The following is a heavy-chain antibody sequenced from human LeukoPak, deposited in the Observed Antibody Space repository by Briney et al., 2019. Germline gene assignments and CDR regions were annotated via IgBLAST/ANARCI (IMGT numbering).Heavy chain of an antibody. D-gene: IGHD3-10*01. CDR3: AKDPYGSGYNWFDP. CDR2: ISYDGSNK. V-gene: IGHV3-30*18. J-gene: IGHJ5*02. Sequence: PGRSLRLSCAASGFTFSSYGMHWVRQAPGKGLEWVAVISYDGSNKYYADPVKGRFTISRDNSKNTLYLQMNSLRAEDTAVYYCAKDPYGSGYNWFDPWGQGTLVTVSS. CDR1: GFTFSSYG.